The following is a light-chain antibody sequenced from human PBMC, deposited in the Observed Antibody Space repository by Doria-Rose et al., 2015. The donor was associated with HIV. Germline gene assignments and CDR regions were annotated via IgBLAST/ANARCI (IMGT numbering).Light chain of an antibody. Sequence: EIVLTQSPGTLSLSPGERATLSCRASQSFSSTYLAWYQQKPGQAPSLLIYDGSTRATGIPDRFSASGSGTDLTLTINRLEPEDFALYYCHQYGTSWTFGQGTKVGI. CDR2: DGS. CDR3: HQYGTSWT. CDR1: QSFSSTY. J-gene: IGKJ1*01. V-gene: IGKV3-20*01.